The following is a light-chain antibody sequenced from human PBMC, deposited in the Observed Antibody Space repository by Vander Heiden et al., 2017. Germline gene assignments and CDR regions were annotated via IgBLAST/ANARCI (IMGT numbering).Light chain of an antibody. Sequence: SYELTQPSSVSVSPGQTARSTCSGAVLAKKYARWFQQKPGQDPVLCIYKDSERPSGIPECVSGSSSATTVTLTISGAQVEDDSYYYSCYATDNNHVFGGGTKITVL. CDR1: VLAKKY. CDR3: CYATDNNHV. J-gene: IGLJ3*02. V-gene: IGLV3-27*01. CDR2: KDS.